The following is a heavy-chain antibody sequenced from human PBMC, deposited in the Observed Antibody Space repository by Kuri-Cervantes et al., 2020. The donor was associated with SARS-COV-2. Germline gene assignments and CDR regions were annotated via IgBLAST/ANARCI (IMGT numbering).Heavy chain of an antibody. V-gene: IGHV3-20*04. CDR3: ARGLTTVTTLDFQH. CDR2: INWNGGST. CDR1: GFTFDDYG. Sequence: ETLSLTCAASGFTFDDYGMSWVRQAPGKGLEWVSGINWNGGSTGYADSVKGRFTISRDNAKNSLYLQMNSLRAEDTAVYYCARGLTTVTTLDFQHWGQGTLVTVSS. J-gene: IGHJ1*01. D-gene: IGHD4-17*01.